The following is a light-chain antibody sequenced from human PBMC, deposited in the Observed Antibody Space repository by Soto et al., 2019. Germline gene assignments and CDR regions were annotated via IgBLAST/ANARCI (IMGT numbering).Light chain of an antibody. V-gene: IGLV4-60*03. CDR2: LEGSGSY. CDR1: SGHRSYI. Sequence: QLVLTQSSSASASLGSSVKLTCTLSSGHRSYIIAWHQQQPGKAPRYLMKLEGSGSYNKGSGVPDRFSGSSSGADRYLTMSNLQSEDAADYYCETWDSNIRVFGGGTKVTVL. J-gene: IGLJ2*01. CDR3: ETWDSNIRV.